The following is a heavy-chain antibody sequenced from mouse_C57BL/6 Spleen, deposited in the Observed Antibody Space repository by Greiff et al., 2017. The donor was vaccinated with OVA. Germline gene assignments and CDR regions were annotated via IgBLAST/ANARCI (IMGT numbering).Heavy chain of an antibody. D-gene: IGHD2-5*01. CDR2: IDPSDSYT. CDR3: ARGAYYSNHGAMDY. V-gene: IGHV1-50*01. Sequence: QVQLQQPGAELVKPGASVKLSCKASGYTFTSYWMQWVKQRPGQGLEWIGEIDPSDSYTNYNQKFKGKATLTVDTSSSTAYMQLSSLTSEDSAVYYCARGAYYSNHGAMDYWGQGTSVTVSS. CDR1: GYTFTSYW. J-gene: IGHJ4*01.